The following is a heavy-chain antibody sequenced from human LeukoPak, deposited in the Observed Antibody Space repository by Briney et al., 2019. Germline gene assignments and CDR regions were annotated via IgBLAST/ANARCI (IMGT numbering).Heavy chain of an antibody. Sequence: PGGSLRLSCTASGSTFSTYPMTWVRLAPGQGLEWVSAISGNSVTIYYADSVKGRFTISRDNSKNTLYLQMYSLRAEDTAVYYCAKILSGTYSFDLWGQGTLVTVSS. CDR3: AKILSGTYSFDL. CDR1: GSTFSTYP. CDR2: ISGNSVTI. D-gene: IGHD1-26*01. V-gene: IGHV3-23*01. J-gene: IGHJ4*02.